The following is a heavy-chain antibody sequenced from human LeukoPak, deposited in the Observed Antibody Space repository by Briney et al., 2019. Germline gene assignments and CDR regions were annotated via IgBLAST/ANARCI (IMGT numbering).Heavy chain of an antibody. CDR3: ARSVRGYYYYMDV. J-gene: IGHJ6*03. CDR1: GGSISSYY. Sequence: SETLSLTCTVSGGSISSYYWSWIRQPPGKGLEWIGYIYYSGSTNYNPSLKSRVTISVDTSKNQFSLKLSSVTAADTAVYYCARSVRGYYYYMDVWGKGTPVTVSS. D-gene: IGHD2-2*01. CDR2: IYYSGST. V-gene: IGHV4-59*01.